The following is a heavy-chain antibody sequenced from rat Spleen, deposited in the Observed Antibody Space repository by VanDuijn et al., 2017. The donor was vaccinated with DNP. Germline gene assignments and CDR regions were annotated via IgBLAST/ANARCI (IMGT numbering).Heavy chain of an antibody. J-gene: IGHJ4*01. CDR1: GFTFSKYG. CDR2: ISYDGSSS. Sequence: EVQLVGSGGGLVQPGRSLKLSCAASGFTFSKYGMAWVRQAPTKGLERVATISYDGSSSYYRDSVKGRFTISRDNAKSTLYLQMDSLRSEDTATYYCARHRTISPYYYAMDAWGQGASVTVSS. CDR3: ARHRTISPYYYAMDA. V-gene: IGHV5-29*01.